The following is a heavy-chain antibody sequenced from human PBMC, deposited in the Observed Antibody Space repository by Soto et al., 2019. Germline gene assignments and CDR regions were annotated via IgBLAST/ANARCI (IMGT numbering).Heavy chain of an antibody. J-gene: IGHJ6*02. CDR2: IIPIFGTA. D-gene: IGHD3-3*01. CDR3: ARGRITISKSYYYYYGMDV. V-gene: IGHV1-69*13. CDR1: GGTFSSYA. Sequence: EASVKVSCKASGGTFSSYAISWVRQAPGQGLEWMGGIIPIFGTANYAQKFQGRVTITADESTSTAYMELSSLRSEDTAVYYCARGRITISKSYYYYYGMDVWGQGTTVTVSS.